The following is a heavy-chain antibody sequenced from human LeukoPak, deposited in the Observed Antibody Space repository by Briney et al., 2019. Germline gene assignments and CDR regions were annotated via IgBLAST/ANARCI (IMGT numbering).Heavy chain of an antibody. CDR3: ARDRGLRATAGTRIDF. CDR1: GYTFNSYA. D-gene: IGHD6-13*01. CDR2: ISTYNGIT. Sequence: ASVKVSCKAPGYTFNSYAITWVRQAPGQGLEWMGWISTYNGITSYAQKLQGRVTMTTDTSSTTAYMELRSLRSDDTALYYCARDRGLRATAGTRIDFWGQGTLVTVSS. V-gene: IGHV1-18*01. J-gene: IGHJ4*02.